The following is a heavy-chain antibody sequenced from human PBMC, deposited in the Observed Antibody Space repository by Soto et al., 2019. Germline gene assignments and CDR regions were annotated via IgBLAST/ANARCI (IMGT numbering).Heavy chain of an antibody. J-gene: IGHJ6*02. Sequence: ASVKVSCKASGGTLSNYALSWVRQAPGQGREWVGGIIPIFGTSNYAQNFQGRVTITADESTSTAYMELSSLRSEDTAVYYCARGVRTGFYGMDVWGQGXTVTVYS. D-gene: IGHD3-10*01. V-gene: IGHV1-69*13. CDR2: IIPIFGTS. CDR3: ARGVRTGFYGMDV. CDR1: GGTLSNYA.